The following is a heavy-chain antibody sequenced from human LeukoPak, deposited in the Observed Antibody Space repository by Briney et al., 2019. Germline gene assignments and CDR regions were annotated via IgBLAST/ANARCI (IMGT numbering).Heavy chain of an antibody. CDR3: TRGAGTGWRFDS. J-gene: IGHJ4*02. CDR1: GFTFSSYG. CDR2: ISGSGGST. D-gene: IGHD6-19*01. V-gene: IGHV3-23*01. Sequence: PGGSLRLSCAASGFTFSSYGMSWVRQAPGKGLEWVSAISGSGGSTYYADSVKGRFTISRDNSKNTLYLQMNSLRAEDTAVYYCTRGAGTGWRFDSWGQGTLVTVSS.